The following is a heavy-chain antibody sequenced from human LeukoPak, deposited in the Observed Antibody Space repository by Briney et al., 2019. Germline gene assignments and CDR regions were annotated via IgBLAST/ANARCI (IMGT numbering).Heavy chain of an antibody. CDR1: GFTFTDYY. J-gene: IGHJ4*02. Sequence: GGSLRLSCTVSGFTFTDYYMSWVRQAPGKGLEWVSYISSSGSMLHYADSVEGRFTISRDNAKNSLYLQMSSLRVEDTAVYYCTRRPYSSSWYYFDYWGQGTLVTVSS. CDR3: TRRPYSSSWYYFDY. CDR2: ISSSGSML. D-gene: IGHD6-13*01. V-gene: IGHV3-11*04.